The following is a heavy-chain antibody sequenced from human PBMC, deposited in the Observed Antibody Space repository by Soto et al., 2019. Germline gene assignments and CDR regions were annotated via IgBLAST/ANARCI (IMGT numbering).Heavy chain of an antibody. V-gene: IGHV3-11*06. Sequence: QVQLVESGGGLVKPGGPLRLSCAASGFTFSDYYMSWIRQAPGKGREGVSSISSSSSYTNDADSVKGRVTISRDNAKNSLYLQMNSLRAEDTAVYYCARVGDGSYFDYWGQGTLVTVSS. CDR3: ARVGDGSYFDY. D-gene: IGHD1-26*01. CDR1: GFTFSDYY. CDR2: ISSSSSYT. J-gene: IGHJ4*02.